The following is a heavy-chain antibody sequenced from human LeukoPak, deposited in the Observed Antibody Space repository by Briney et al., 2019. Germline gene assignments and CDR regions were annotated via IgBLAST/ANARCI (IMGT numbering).Heavy chain of an antibody. D-gene: IGHD2-15*01. CDR2: ISGDGGST. CDR1: GFTFSSYA. J-gene: IGHJ4*02. V-gene: IGHV3-23*01. CDR3: AKDRGGRLGGFDY. Sequence: GGSLRLSCAVSGFTFSSYAMNWVRQSPGKGLEGVSFISGDGGSTYYAESVKGRFTISRDNSKNTLYLQMNSLRAEDTSVYYCAKDRGGRLGGFDYWGQGTLVTVSS.